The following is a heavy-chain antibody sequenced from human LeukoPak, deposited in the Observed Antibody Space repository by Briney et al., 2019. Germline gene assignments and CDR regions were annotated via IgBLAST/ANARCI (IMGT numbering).Heavy chain of an antibody. CDR1: GYTFTGYY. J-gene: IGHJ3*02. CDR2: INPSGGST. D-gene: IGHD2-21*02. V-gene: IGHV1-46*01. Sequence: ASVKVSCKASGYTFTGYYMHWVRQAPGQGLEWMGIINPSGGSTSYAQKFQGRVTMTRDMSTSTVYMELSSLRSEDTAVYYCARVRGAYCGGDCYSGAFDIWGQGTMVTVSS. CDR3: ARVRGAYCGGDCYSGAFDI.